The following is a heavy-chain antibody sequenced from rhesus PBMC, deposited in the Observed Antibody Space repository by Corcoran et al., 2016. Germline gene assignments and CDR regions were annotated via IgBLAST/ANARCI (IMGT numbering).Heavy chain of an antibody. CDR2: ISGSGNNT. V-gene: IGHV4-173*01. D-gene: IGHD6-25*01. CDR1: GGSISSDY. CDR3: ARRHSGTSYYFDI. J-gene: IGHJ2*01. Sequence: QLQLQESGPGLVKPSETLSLTCAVSGGSISSDYWGWLRQPPGKGLEWIGRISGSGNNTDYNPSLKSRVTISTDTSRNQFSLGLSSVTAADTAVYYCARRHSGTSYYFDIWGPGTPITISS.